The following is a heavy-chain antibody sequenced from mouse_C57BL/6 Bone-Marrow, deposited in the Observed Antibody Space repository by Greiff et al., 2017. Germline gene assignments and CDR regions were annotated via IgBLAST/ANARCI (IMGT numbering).Heavy chain of an antibody. CDR1: GYTFTSYW. CDR3: ARSLATQYFDV. Sequence: QVQLQQPGAELVMPGASVKLSCQASGYTFTSYWMHWVNQRPGQGLEWIGAIDPSDSYTNYNQKFKGKSTLTVDKSYSTDYMQIISLTSEDSAVYYCARSLATQYFDVWGTGTTVTVSS. J-gene: IGHJ1*03. V-gene: IGHV1-69*01. D-gene: IGHD1-1*01. CDR2: IDPSDSYT.